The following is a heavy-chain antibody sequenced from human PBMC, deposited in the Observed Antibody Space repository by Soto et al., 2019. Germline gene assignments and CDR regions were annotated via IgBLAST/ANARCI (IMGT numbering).Heavy chain of an antibody. CDR1: GGSISSGDYY. D-gene: IGHD2-21*01. CDR2: IYYSGST. Sequence: TSDTLSLTCTVSGGSISSGDYYWSWIRQPPGKGLEWIGYIYYSGSTSYNASLKSRTSISADPSNNQFSLKLHSLTAADTAVYFGGTMPIVAEPPPMDVWGPGTAATV. J-gene: IGHJ6*02. CDR3: GTMPIVAEPPPMDV. V-gene: IGHV4-30-4*02.